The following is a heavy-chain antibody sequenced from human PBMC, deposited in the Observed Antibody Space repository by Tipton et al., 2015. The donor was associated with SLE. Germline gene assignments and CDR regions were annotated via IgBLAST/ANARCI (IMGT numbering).Heavy chain of an antibody. CDR2: IYHSGST. J-gene: IGHJ2*01. Sequence: TLSLTCTVSGYSIRSGYYWGWIRQPPGKGLEWIGSIYHSGSTYYNPSLKSRVTISVDTSKNQFSLKLSSVTAADTAVYYCARSGHIVVVVLGYFDGWGRGTLVTVSS. CDR3: ARSGHIVVVVLGYFDG. V-gene: IGHV4-38-2*02. CDR1: GYSIRSGYY. D-gene: IGHD2-21*01.